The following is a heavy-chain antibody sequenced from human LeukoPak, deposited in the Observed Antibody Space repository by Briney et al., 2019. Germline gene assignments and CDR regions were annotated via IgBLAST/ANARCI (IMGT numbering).Heavy chain of an antibody. J-gene: IGHJ4*02. Sequence: GGSLRLSCAASGFTFSNAWMNWVRQAPGKGMEWVGRIKSKTDGGTTDYAAPVKGRFTISREDTKKKLYLQMNSLKTEDTAVYYCTTDLMYYYGTSGEINYWGQGTLVTVSS. V-gene: IGHV3-15*01. D-gene: IGHD3-22*01. CDR3: TTDLMYYYGTSGEINY. CDR1: GFTFSNAW. CDR2: IKSKTDGGTT.